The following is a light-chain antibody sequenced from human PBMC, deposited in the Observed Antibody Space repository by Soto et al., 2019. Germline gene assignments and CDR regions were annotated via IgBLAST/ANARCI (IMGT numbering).Light chain of an antibody. J-gene: IGKJ1*01. CDR1: RDTNYW. V-gene: IGKV1-5*01. CDR2: GAS. CDR3: QRYNDK. Sequence: SEITQAPSTLSATVGDRVTITCRAGRDTNYWLAWYQQKAGRAPKLLIYGASTLASGVPSRFSGSGSGTEFTLTISSLQPDDSATYFCQRYNDKFGQGTKVDNK.